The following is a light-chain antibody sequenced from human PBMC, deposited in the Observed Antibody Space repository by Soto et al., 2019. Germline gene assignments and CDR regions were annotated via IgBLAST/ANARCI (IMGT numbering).Light chain of an antibody. CDR1: QSVSSN. CDR3: QQYNNWLIT. Sequence: EIVMTQSPPTLSASPGERATLSCMASQSVSSNLAWYQQKPGQAPRLLIYGASTRATGIPARFSGSGSGTEFTLTISSLQSEDFAVYYCQQYNNWLITFGQGTRLEI. CDR2: GAS. V-gene: IGKV3-15*01. J-gene: IGKJ5*01.